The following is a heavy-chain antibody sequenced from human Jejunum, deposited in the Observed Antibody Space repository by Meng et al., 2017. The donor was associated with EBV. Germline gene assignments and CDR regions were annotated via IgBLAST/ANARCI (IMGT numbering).Heavy chain of an antibody. J-gene: IGHJ5*02. CDR1: GFTFTSHT. CDR2: ITDSGGST. CDR3: AKLTRA. V-gene: IGHV3-23*04. Sequence: ERQLVESGGGLVQPGGSLGISCAVSGFTFTSHTMSWVRQAPGKWLEWVSAITDSGGSTYYTDSVKGRFTISRDNSKNTLYLQMNSLRAEDTAVYYCAKLTRAWGQGTLVTVSS.